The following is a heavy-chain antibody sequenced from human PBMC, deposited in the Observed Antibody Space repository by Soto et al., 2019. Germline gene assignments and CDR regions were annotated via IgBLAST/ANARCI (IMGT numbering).Heavy chain of an antibody. CDR1: GDSIRSSEYY. V-gene: IGHV4-39*01. D-gene: IGHD2-15*01. CDR2: VSYGESP. J-gene: IGHJ5*02. Sequence: SETLSLTCSVSGDSIRSSEYYWGWIRQPPEKGLEWIGSVSYGESPYYNPCLKSRVTISVDTSRTQIALRLTSVTATDTAVYYCARTDIGNWFDPWGRGNLVTVLL. CDR3: ARTDIGNWFDP.